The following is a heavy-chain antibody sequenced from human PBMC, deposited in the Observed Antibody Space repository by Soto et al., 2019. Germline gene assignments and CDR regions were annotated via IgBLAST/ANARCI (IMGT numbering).Heavy chain of an antibody. Sequence: PGGSLRLSCAASGFTFSNYATSWVRQAPGKGLEWVSTISGSGGSTYYADSVKGRFTISRDNSKNTLYLQMNSLRAEDTAVYYCGKLRSTHFYYYGMDVWGQGTTVTVSS. J-gene: IGHJ6*02. CDR2: ISGSGGST. V-gene: IGHV3-23*01. CDR1: GFTFSNYA. CDR3: GKLRSTHFYYYGMDV.